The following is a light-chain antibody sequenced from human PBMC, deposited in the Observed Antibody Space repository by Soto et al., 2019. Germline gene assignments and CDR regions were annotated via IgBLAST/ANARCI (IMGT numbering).Light chain of an antibody. V-gene: IGKV1-5*01. Sequence: DIPLTQSPSPLSASLGDRVSITCRASQTISRWLAWYQQKPGKAPKLLIYDASSLESGVPSRFSGSGSGTEFTLTISSLQSDDFATYYCQQYTAYWTFGQGTKVDIK. CDR1: QTISRW. CDR2: DAS. J-gene: IGKJ1*01. CDR3: QQYTAYWT.